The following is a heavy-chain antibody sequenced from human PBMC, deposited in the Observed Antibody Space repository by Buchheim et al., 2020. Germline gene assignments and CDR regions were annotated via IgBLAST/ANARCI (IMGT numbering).Heavy chain of an antibody. D-gene: IGHD3-10*01. CDR2: IKSKTDGGTT. CDR3: TTSYYYGSGSYYRIDY. CDR1: GFTFCNAW. J-gene: IGHJ4*02. Sequence: EVQLVESGGGLVKPGGSLRLSCAASGFTFCNAWLSWVRQAPGKGLEWVGRIKSKTDGGTTDYAAPVQGRFTISRDDYKNTLYLQMNSLKTEDTAVYYCTTSYYYGSGSYYRIDYWGQGTL. V-gene: IGHV3-15*01.